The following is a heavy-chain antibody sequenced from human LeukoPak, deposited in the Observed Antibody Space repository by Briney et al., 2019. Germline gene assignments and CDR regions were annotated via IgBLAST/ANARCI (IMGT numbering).Heavy chain of an antibody. CDR3: ARTGYNYGTPLNY. CDR2: INSDGSST. V-gene: IGHV3-74*01. Sequence: PGGSLRLSCAASGFTFSSYWMHWVRQAPGKGLVWVSRINSDGSSTSYADSVKGRFAISRDNAKNTLYLQMNSLRAEDTAVYYCARTGYNYGTPLNYWGQGTLVTVSS. D-gene: IGHD5-18*01. CDR1: GFTFSSYW. J-gene: IGHJ4*02.